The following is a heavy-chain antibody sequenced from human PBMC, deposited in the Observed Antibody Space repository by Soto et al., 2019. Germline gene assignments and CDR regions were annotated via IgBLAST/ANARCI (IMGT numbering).Heavy chain of an antibody. J-gene: IGHJ4*02. CDR1: GFTFSGSA. D-gene: IGHD2-15*01. Sequence: EVQLVESGGGLVQPGGSLKLSCAASGFTFSGSAMHWVRQASGKGLEWVGRIRSKANSYATAYAASVKGRFTISRDDSKNTAYLQMNSLRDEDTAVYYCARDAAFGSADYWGQGTLVTVSS. CDR2: IRSKANSYAT. V-gene: IGHV3-73*02. CDR3: ARDAAFGSADY.